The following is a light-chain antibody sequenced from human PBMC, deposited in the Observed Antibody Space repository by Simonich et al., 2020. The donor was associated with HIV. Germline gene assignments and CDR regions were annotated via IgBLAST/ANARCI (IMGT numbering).Light chain of an antibody. CDR3: QSYDSSNVV. J-gene: IGLJ2*01. CDR1: SGSIASNY. Sequence: NFMLTQPHSVSESPGKTVTISCTRSSGSIASNYVQWYQQRPGSSPTTVIYEDNQRPSGVPGRFSGYIDSSSNAASLTISGLKTEDEADYYCQSYDSSNVVFGGGTKLTVL. V-gene: IGLV6-57*01. CDR2: EDN.